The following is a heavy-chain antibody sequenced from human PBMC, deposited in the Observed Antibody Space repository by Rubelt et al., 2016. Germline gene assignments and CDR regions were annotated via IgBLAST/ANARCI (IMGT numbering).Heavy chain of an antibody. Sequence: QVQLQESGPGLVKPSETLSLTCTVSGGSISSSSYYWGWIRQPPGKGLEWIGSIYYSGSTYYNPSLKSRVTISVDTSKNHCSLKLSPGTAADTAVYYCARHVSSGWYYYYGMDVWGQGTTVTVSS. CDR1: GGSISSSSYY. D-gene: IGHD6-19*01. J-gene: IGHJ6*02. V-gene: IGHV4-39*01. CDR2: IYYSGST. CDR3: ARHVSSGWYYYYGMDV.